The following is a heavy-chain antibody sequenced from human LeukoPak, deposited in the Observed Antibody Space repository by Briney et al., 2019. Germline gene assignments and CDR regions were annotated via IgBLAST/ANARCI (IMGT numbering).Heavy chain of an antibody. V-gene: IGHV3-23*01. CDR2: ISGSGGSS. J-gene: IGHJ1*01. CDR1: GFTFSSYA. D-gene: IGHD2/OR15-2a*01. Sequence: GGSLRLSCAASGFTFSSYAMSWVRQAPGKGLEWVSAISGSGGSSYYADSVRGRFTISRDNSKNTLYLQMNSLRAEDTAVYYCAKDENPRPRNYFQHWGQGTLVTVSS. CDR3: AKDENPRPRNYFQH.